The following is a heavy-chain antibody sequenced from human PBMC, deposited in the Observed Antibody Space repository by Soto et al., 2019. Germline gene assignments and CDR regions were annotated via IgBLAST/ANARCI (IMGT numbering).Heavy chain of an antibody. J-gene: IGHJ5*02. D-gene: IGHD2-2*01. CDR2: ISGSGGSA. CDR1: GFTFSSYA. V-gene: IGHV3-23*01. CDR3: AKDLAPNVYCSSTSCYLDP. Sequence: PGGSLRLSCAAPGFTFSSYAMGWVRQAPGKGLKWVSAISGSGGSAYYADSVKGRFTISRDNSKNTLYLQMNSLRAEDTAVYYCAKDLAPNVYCSSTSCYLDPWGQGTLVTVSS.